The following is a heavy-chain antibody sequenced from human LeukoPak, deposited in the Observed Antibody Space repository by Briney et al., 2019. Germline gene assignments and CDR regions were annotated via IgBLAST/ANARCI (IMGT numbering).Heavy chain of an antibody. CDR2: ISGSGGST. CDR3: ATHYYDSSGYYPNYFDY. CDR1: GFTFSSYA. Sequence: GGSLRLSCVASGFTFSSYAMSWVRQAPGKGLEWVSAISGSGGSTYYADSVKGRFTISRDNSKNTLYLQMNSLRAEDTAVYYCATHYYDSSGYYPNYFDYWGQGTLVTVSS. V-gene: IGHV3-23*01. J-gene: IGHJ4*02. D-gene: IGHD3-22*01.